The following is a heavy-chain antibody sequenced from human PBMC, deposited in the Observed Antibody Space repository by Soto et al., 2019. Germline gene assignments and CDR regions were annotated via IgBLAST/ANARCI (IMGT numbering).Heavy chain of an antibody. CDR2: IKSKTDGGTT. J-gene: IGHJ2*01. CDR3: TTDYYYYDSSGYANWYFDL. V-gene: IGHV3-15*01. CDR1: GFTFSNAW. D-gene: IGHD3-22*01. Sequence: WGSLRLSCAASGFTFSNAWMSWVRQAPGKGLEWVGRIKSKTDGGTTDYAAPVKGRFTISRDDSKNTLYLQMNSLKTEDTAVYYCTTDYYYYDSSGYANWYFDLRGRGTLVTVS.